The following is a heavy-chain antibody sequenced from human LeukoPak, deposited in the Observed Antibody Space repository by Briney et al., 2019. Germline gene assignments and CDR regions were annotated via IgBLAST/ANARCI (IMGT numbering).Heavy chain of an antibody. CDR3: ARQDTAIIADAFDI. CDR1: GGSISSYY. D-gene: IGHD5-18*01. J-gene: IGHJ3*02. V-gene: IGHV4-59*08. CDR2: IYYSGST. Sequence: SETLSLTCTVSGGSISSYYWSWIRQPPGKGLEWIGYIYYSGSTNYNPSLKSRVTISVDTSKNQFSLKLSSVTAADTAVYYCARQDTAIIADAFDIRGQGTMVTVSS.